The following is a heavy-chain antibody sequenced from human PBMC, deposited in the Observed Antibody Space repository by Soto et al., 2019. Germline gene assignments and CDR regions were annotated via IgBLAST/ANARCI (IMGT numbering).Heavy chain of an antibody. CDR1: GFSRSSYLVC. CDR2: IYWDDDK. J-gene: IGHJ4*01. CDR3: ATRRGFHMSSDY. D-gene: IGHD2-21*01. V-gene: IGHV2-5*02. Sequence: SGPSLFSPTQTLRLTLTCCGFSRSSYLVCVAWVRQPPGKALEWLALIYWDDDKRYSPSLETRLTITKDTSKKNVVITMTNMDPVATGTYYCATRRGFHMSSDYWGNGELVTVS.